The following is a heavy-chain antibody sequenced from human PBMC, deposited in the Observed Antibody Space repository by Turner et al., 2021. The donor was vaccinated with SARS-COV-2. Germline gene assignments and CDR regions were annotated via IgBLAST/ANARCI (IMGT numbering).Heavy chain of an antibody. V-gene: IGHV1-2*02. CDR2: INTNSGGT. CDR1: GYTFSGYY. CDR3: ARGPRGYDFWSGYPNWFDP. D-gene: IGHD3-3*01. Sequence: QVQLVQSGAEVKKPGASVKVSCKASGYTFSGYYMHWVRQAPGQGLEWMGWINTNSGGTNYAQKCQGRVTMTSDTSISTAYMELSRLRSDDTAVYYCARGPRGYDFWSGYPNWFDPWGQGTLVTVSS. J-gene: IGHJ5*02.